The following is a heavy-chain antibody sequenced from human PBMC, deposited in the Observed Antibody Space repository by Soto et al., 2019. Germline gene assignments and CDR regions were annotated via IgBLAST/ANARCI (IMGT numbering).Heavy chain of an antibody. CDR1: GFTFDDYG. CDR2: INWNGGST. J-gene: IGHJ4*02. V-gene: IGHV3-20*04. D-gene: IGHD2-2*01. Sequence: GGSLRLSCAASGFTFDDYGMSWVRQAPGKGLEWVSGINWNGGSTGYADSVEGRFTISRDNAKNSLYLQMNSLRAEDTALYYCARVTLGYCISTNCFFDYWGQGTLVTVSS. CDR3: ARVTLGYCISTNCFFDY.